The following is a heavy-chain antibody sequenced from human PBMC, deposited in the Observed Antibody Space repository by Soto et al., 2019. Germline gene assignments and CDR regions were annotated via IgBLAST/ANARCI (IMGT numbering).Heavy chain of an antibody. CDR3: ARGPTVRYYYYGLDV. J-gene: IGHJ6*02. Sequence: PSETLSLTCAVYGGSFRGSYWSWFRQPPGKGLEWIGEIYHSGSTNYNPSLKSRVTISVDTSKNQFSLNLSSVTAADTAVYYCARGPTVRYYYYGLDVWGPGTTVTVSS. CDR2: IYHSGST. CDR1: GGSFRGSY. D-gene: IGHD4-4*01. V-gene: IGHV4-34*01.